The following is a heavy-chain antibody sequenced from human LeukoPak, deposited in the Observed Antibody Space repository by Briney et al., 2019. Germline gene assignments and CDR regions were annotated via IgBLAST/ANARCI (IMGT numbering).Heavy chain of an antibody. CDR1: GGSVSNYY. CDR2: MYYSGST. D-gene: IGHD6-19*01. V-gene: IGHV4-59*02. Sequence: SEALSLTCTVSGGSVSNYYWSWIRQPPGKGLEWIGYMYYSGSTNYHPSLKSRVTISVDTSKNQFSLKLTSVTAADTAVYYCTRGNGWYYYWGQGTLVTVSS. J-gene: IGHJ4*02. CDR3: TRGNGWYYY.